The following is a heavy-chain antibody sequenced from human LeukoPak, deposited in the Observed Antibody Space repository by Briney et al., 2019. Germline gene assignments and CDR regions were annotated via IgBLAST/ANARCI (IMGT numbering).Heavy chain of an antibody. J-gene: IGHJ5*02. Sequence: SVKVSCQPSGGTFSSYATSWVRPAPGQGVEWVGSINPSCGTCNYAQKFQGRVTITTDESTSTDYMELSSLRAEDAAVYYCARAGQRYYDSSGYDLSPWGQGTLVTVSS. CDR2: INPSCGTC. D-gene: IGHD3-22*01. V-gene: IGHV1-69*05. CDR1: GGTFSSYA. CDR3: ARAGQRYYDSSGYDLSP.